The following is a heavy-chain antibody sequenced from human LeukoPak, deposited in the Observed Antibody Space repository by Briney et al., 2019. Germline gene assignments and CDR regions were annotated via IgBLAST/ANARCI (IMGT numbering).Heavy chain of an antibody. V-gene: IGHV4-39*01. CDR2: IYYSGST. CDR3: ARRSGYDDPPYDY. Sequence: SEALSLTCTVSGGSISSSSYYWGWIRQPPGKGLEWIGSIYYSGSTYYNPSLKSRVTISVDTSKNQFSLKLSSVTAADTAVYYCARRSGYDDPPYDYCGQGTLITVSS. J-gene: IGHJ4*02. CDR1: GGSISSSSYY. D-gene: IGHD5-12*01.